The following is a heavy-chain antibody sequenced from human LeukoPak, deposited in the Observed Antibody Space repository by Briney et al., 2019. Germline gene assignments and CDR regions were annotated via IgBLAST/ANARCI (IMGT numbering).Heavy chain of an antibody. V-gene: IGHV3-11*01. CDR1: GFTFSDYY. D-gene: IGHD2-21*02. J-gene: IGHJ4*02. Sequence: GGSLRLSCAASGFTFSDYYMSWIRQALGKGLEWVSYISSSGSTIYYADSVKGRFTISRDNTKNSLYLQMNSLRAEDTAVYYCARDKCGGDCYYPDYWGQGTLVTVSS. CDR2: ISSSGSTI. CDR3: ARDKCGGDCYYPDY.